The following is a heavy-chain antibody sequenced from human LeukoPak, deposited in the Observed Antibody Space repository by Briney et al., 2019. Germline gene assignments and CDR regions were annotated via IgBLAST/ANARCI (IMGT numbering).Heavy chain of an antibody. CDR3: ARGRTGITMVRGVIQKSLYYFDY. CDR1: GGSFSGYY. J-gene: IGHJ4*02. D-gene: IGHD3-10*01. Sequence: SETLSLTCAVYGGSFSGYYWSWIRQPPGKGLEWIGEINYSGSTNYNPSHKSRVTISVDTSKNQFSLKLSSVTAADTAVYYCARGRTGITMVRGVIQKSLYYFDYWGQGTLVTVSS. CDR2: INYSGST. V-gene: IGHV4-34*01.